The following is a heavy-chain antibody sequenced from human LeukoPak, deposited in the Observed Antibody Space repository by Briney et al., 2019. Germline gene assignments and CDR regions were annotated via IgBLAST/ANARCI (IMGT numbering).Heavy chain of an antibody. CDR3: AKGMTTVTTRSPLDY. J-gene: IGHJ4*02. D-gene: IGHD4-17*01. CDR2: IFSGGGT. Sequence: GGSLRLSCAASGFTVSSNYMTWVRQAPGKGLEWVSAIFSGGGTSYAGSVKGRFTISRDTSKNTLYLQMNSLRAEDTAIYYCAKGMTTVTTRSPLDYWGQGTLVTVSS. CDR1: GFTVSSNY. V-gene: IGHV3-53*01.